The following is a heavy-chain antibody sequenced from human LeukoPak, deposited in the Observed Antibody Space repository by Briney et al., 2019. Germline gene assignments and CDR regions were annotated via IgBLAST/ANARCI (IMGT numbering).Heavy chain of an antibody. CDR2: INHSEST. CDR1: GASFSGYY. CDR3: AKVYSSSSRDAFDV. D-gene: IGHD6-6*01. J-gene: IGHJ3*01. V-gene: IGHV4-34*01. Sequence: SETLSLTCAVYGASFSGYYWSWIRQPPGKGLEWIGEINHSESTNYKSSLKSRVTMSVDTPKNQFTLNLHSVTAADTAIYYCAKVYSSSSRDAFDVWGPGTMVIVSS.